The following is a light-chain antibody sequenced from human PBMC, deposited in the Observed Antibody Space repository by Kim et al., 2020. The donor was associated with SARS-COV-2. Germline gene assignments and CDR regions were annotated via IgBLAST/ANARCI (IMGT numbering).Light chain of an antibody. Sequence: VSPGERATLSCRASQSMSNNLAWYQHKPGQAPRLLIYDASTRATGIPARFSGSGSGTEFTLTISTLQSEDFAVYYCQKYNKWPLTFGGGTKVDIK. J-gene: IGKJ4*01. CDR2: DAS. V-gene: IGKV3-15*01. CDR3: QKYNKWPLT. CDR1: QSMSNN.